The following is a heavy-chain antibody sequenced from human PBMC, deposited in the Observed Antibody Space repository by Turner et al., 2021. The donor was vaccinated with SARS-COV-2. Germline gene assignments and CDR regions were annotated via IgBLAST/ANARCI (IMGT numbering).Heavy chain of an antibody. D-gene: IGHD1-26*01. CDR1: GGCFSGYY. CDR2: INHSRST. J-gene: IGHJ6*02. Sequence: QVQLQQWGAGLLKPSETLSLTCAVYGGCFSGYYWSWIRQPPGKGLEWIGEINHSRSTNYNPSLKSRVTISVDTSKNQFSLKLSSVTAADTAVYYCARGIKGVLMSGSYYYYGMDVWGQGTTVTVSS. V-gene: IGHV4-34*01. CDR3: ARGIKGVLMSGSYYYYGMDV.